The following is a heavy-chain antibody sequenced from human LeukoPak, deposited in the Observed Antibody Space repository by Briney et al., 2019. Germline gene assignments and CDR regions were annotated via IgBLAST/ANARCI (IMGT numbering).Heavy chain of an antibody. J-gene: IGHJ6*02. CDR1: GYTFTSYG. D-gene: IGHD2-2*01. V-gene: IGHV1-18*01. CDR2: ISAYNGNT. CDR3: ARDLGFATMPRYYYGMDV. Sequence: ASVKVSCKASGYTFTSYGISWVRQAPGQGLEWMGWISAYNGNTNYAQKLQGRVTMTTDTSTSTAYMEPRSLRSDDTAVYYCARDLGFATMPRYYYGMDVWGQGTTVTVSS.